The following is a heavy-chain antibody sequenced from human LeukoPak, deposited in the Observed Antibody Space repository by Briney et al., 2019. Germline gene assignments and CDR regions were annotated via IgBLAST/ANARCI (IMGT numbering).Heavy chain of an antibody. D-gene: IGHD6-19*01. CDR1: GFTFSNYW. V-gene: IGHV3-7*01. CDR3: ARTYPGIAKAGTFDY. J-gene: IGHJ4*02. CDR2: IDQDGTDE. Sequence: GGSLRLSCAASGFTFSNYWLTWVRQAPGKGLEWVANIDQDGTDEFYVDSVKGRFTISRDNARNSLYLQMTSLRAEDTAVYYCARTYPGIAKAGTFDYWGQGTLVTVSS.